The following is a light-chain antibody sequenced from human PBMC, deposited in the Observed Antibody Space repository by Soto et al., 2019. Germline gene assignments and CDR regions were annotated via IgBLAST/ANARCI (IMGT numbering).Light chain of an antibody. J-gene: IGKJ5*01. V-gene: IGKV3-20*01. CDR2: GAS. CDR1: QSVSSSY. Sequence: EIVLTQSPGTLSLSTGERATLSCRASQSVSSSYLAWYQQKPGQAPRLLIYGASSRATGIPDRFSGSGSGTDFTLTISRLEPEDFAVYYCQRYGSSITFGQGTRLEIK. CDR3: QRYGSSIT.